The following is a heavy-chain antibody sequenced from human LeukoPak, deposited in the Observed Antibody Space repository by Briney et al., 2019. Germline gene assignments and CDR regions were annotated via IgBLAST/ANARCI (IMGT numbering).Heavy chain of an antibody. V-gene: IGHV3-33*01. CDR1: GFTFSSYG. CDR3: ARDGNYEGDYYXYYGMDV. Sequence: PGGSLRLSCAASGFTFSSYGMHWVRQAPGKGLEWVAVIWYDGSNKYYADSVKGRFTISRDNSKNTLYLQMNSLRAEDTAVYYCARDGNYEGDYYXYYGMDVWGQGTTVTVSS. J-gene: IGHJ6*02. D-gene: IGHD1-7*01. CDR2: IWYDGSNK.